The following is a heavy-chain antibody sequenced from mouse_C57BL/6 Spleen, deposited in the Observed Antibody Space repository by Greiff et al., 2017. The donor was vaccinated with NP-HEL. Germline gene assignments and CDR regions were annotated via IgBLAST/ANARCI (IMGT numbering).Heavy chain of an antibody. Sequence: VQLQQPGAELVRPGSSVKLSCKASGYTFTSYWMDWVKQRPGQGLEWLGNIYPSDSETHYNQKFKDKATLTVDKSSSTASMPLTSLPSADSAVFECARTGYENDGRCCMEYWGQGTTVTVST. CDR1: GYTFTSYW. CDR2: IYPSDSET. D-gene: IGHD2-4*01. J-gene: IGHJ4*01. CDR3: ARTGYENDGRCCMEY. V-gene: IGHV1-61*01.